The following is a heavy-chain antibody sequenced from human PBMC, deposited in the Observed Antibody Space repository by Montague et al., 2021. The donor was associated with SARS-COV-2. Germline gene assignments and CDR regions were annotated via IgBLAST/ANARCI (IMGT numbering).Heavy chain of an antibody. CDR2: INHSGST. D-gene: IGHD6-13*01. Sequence: SETLSLTCAVYGGSFSGYYWSWIRQPPGKGLEWIGEINHSGSTNYNPSLKSRVTISVDTSKNQFSLKLSSVTAADTAVYYCARDSIAAAGTDYWGQGTLSPAPQ. J-gene: IGHJ4*02. CDR3: ARDSIAAAGTDY. CDR1: GGSFSGYY. V-gene: IGHV4-34*01.